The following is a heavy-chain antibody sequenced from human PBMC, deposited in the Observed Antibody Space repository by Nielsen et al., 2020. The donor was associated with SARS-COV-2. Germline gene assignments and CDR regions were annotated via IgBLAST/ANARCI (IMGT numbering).Heavy chain of an antibody. V-gene: IGHV4-59*01. CDR3: ARDSSSSHFDY. J-gene: IGHJ4*02. CDR1: GGPISSYY. Sequence: SETLSLTCTVSGGPISSYYWSWIRQPPGKGLEWIGYIYYSGSTNYNPSLKSRVTISVDTSKNQFSLKLSSVTAAGTAVYYCARDSSSSHFDYWGQGTLVTVSS. D-gene: IGHD6-6*01. CDR2: IYYSGST.